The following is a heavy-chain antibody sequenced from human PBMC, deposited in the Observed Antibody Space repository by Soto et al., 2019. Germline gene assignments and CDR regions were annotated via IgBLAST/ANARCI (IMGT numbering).Heavy chain of an antibody. CDR2: ISSSGSTI. V-gene: IGHV3-48*03. D-gene: IGHD6-13*01. Sequence: PGGSLRLSCAASGFTFSSYEMNWVRQAPGKGLEWVSYISSSGSTIYYADSVKGRFTISRDNAKNSLYLQMNSLRAEDTAVYYCARGDSSSWPPVWLGFDYWGQGTLVTVSS. CDR1: GFTFSSYE. J-gene: IGHJ4*02. CDR3: ARGDSSSWPPVWLGFDY.